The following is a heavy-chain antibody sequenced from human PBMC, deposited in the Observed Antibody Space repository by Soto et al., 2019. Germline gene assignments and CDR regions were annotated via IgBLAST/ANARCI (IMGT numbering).Heavy chain of an antibody. CDR1: GFTFSNFA. D-gene: IGHD3-16*02. V-gene: IGHV3-23*01. CDR3: AKRIVGESSLGPTLDH. CDR2: ISGSGGST. J-gene: IGHJ4*02. Sequence: PGVSLRLSCSASGFTFSNFAMSWVRQALGKGLEWVSSISGSGGSTYYADAVKGRFTISRHNSKNTLYLQMNSLRAEDTAVYYCAKRIVGESSLGPTLDHGGQGTLVTVSS.